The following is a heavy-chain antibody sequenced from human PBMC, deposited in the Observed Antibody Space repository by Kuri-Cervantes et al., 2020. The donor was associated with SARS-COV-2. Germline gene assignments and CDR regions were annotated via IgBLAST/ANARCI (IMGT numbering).Heavy chain of an antibody. D-gene: IGHD3-10*01. Sequence: GGSLRLSCAASGFTFSGSAMHWVRQASGKGLEGVGGIRSKANSYATSYAASVKGRFTISRDDSKDTAYQHMNSLPTDDTAVYYCATPPLGSRNAFHIWGQGTMVTVSS. CDR2: IRSKANSYAT. J-gene: IGHJ3*02. CDR1: GFTFSGSA. CDR3: ATPPLGSRNAFHI. V-gene: IGHV3-73*01.